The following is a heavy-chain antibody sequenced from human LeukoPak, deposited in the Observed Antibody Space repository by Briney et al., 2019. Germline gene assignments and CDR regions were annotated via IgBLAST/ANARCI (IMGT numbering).Heavy chain of an antibody. V-gene: IGHV4-34*01. CDR3: ARVPGTYCSGGSCYFRTYYYYYMDV. Sequence: PSETLSLTCAVYGGSFSGYYWSWMRQPPGKGLEWIGEINHSGSTNYNPSLKSRVTISVDTSKSQFSLKLSSVTAADTAVYYCARVPGTYCSGGSCYFRTYYYYYMDVWGKGTTVTVSS. J-gene: IGHJ6*03. CDR1: GGSFSGYY. CDR2: INHSGST. D-gene: IGHD2-15*01.